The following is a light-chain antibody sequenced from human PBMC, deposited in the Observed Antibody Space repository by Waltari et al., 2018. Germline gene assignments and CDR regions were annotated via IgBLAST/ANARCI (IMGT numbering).Light chain of an antibody. Sequence: SYELTQPPSVSVSPGQTASITCSGDKLGDKYACWYYQKPGQSPVLVIYEDSKRPPGVPGGVAGPDSGNNATMTSRGAQAVGGACQYWQAGDRRTGGFGGGTKPAV. V-gene: IGLV3-1*01. CDR1: KLGDKY. J-gene: IGLJ2*01. CDR2: EDS. CDR3: QAGDRRTGG.